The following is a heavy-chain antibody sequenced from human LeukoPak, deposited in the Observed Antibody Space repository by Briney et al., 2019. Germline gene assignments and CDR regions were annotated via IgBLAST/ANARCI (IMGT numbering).Heavy chain of an antibody. Sequence: PSETLSLTCTVSGGSISNHYWNWIRQPPGKGLEWIGYIHYSGSTNYNPSLKSRVTISVDTSKNQFSLKLSSVTAADTAVYYCARPYSSVWYGVFDIWGQGTMLTVSS. V-gene: IGHV4-59*11. J-gene: IGHJ3*02. CDR1: GGSISNHY. CDR2: IHYSGST. CDR3: ARPYSSVWYGVFDI. D-gene: IGHD6-19*01.